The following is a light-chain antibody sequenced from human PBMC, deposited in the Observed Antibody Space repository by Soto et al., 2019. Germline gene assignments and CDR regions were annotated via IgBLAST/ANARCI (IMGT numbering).Light chain of an antibody. CDR3: QRHNDWPLT. V-gene: IGKV3-15*01. J-gene: IGKJ4*01. Sequence: IVMTQSPATLSVSPGERVTLSCRASQGIGITLAWYQQKPGQTPRLLIYAASTRATGIPARFSGSGSGTEFTLTINSLQSEDSAVYYCQRHNDWPLTFGGGTKVEIK. CDR1: QGIGIT. CDR2: AAS.